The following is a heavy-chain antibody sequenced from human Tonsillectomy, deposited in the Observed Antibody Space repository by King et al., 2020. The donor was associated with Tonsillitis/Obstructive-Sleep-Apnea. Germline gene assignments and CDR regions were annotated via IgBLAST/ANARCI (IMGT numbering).Heavy chain of an antibody. J-gene: IGHJ4*02. D-gene: IGHD2-2*01. CDR2: ICWDGGRT. CDR3: AKDMLEGYCRGTSCYPAFDD. V-gene: IGHV3-43*01. Sequence: VQLVESGGVVVQPGGSLRLSCAASGFTFDDYTMHWVRQAPGKGLEWVSLICWDGGRTYYADSVKGRFTISRDNSKSSLYLQMNSLRTESSALYYCAKDMLEGYCRGTSCYPAFDDWGQGTLVTVSS. CDR1: GFTFDDYT.